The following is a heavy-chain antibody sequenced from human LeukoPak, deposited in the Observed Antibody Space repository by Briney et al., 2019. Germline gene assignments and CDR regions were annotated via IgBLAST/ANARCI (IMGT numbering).Heavy chain of an antibody. CDR1: GGSISSSSYY. CDR3: ARWLSSGWY. CDR2: IYYSGST. D-gene: IGHD6-19*01. V-gene: IGHV4-39*01. J-gene: IGHJ4*02. Sequence: SETLSLTCIVSGGSISSSSYYWGWVRRPPGKGLEWIGSIYYSGSTYYNPSLKSRVTISVDTSKNQFSLKLSSVTAADTAVYYCARWLSSGWYWGQGTLVTVSS.